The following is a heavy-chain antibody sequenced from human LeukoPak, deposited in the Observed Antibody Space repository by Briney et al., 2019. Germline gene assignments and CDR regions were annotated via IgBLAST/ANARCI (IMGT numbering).Heavy chain of an antibody. Sequence: ASVKVSCKASGYTFTGYYMHWVRQAPGQGLEWMGWINPNSGGTNYAQKFQGRVTMTRDTSISTAYMELSRLRSDDTAGYYCGRSPTSSFSRGWRGFDYWGQGTLVTVSS. J-gene: IGHJ4*02. CDR3: GRSPTSSFSRGWRGFDY. V-gene: IGHV1-2*02. CDR1: GYTFTGYY. D-gene: IGHD6-19*01. CDR2: INPNSGGT.